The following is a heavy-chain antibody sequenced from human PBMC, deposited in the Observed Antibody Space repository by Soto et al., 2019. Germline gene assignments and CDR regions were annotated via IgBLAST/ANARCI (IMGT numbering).Heavy chain of an antibody. D-gene: IGHD3-22*01. V-gene: IGHV3-74*01. CDR2: INSDGSST. Sequence: GGSLRLSCAASGFTFSSYWMHWVRQAPGKGLVWVSRINSDGSSTSYADSVKGRFTISRDNAKNSLYLQMNSLRAEDTAVYYCAREGHSSGLTALGYWGQGTLVTVSS. J-gene: IGHJ4*02. CDR1: GFTFSSYW. CDR3: AREGHSSGLTALGY.